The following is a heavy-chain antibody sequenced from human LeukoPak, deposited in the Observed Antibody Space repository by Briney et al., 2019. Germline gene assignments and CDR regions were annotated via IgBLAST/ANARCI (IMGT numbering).Heavy chain of an antibody. Sequence: GGSLRLSCAASGFTFSSYAMHWVRQAPGKGLEYVSAISSNGGSTYYANSVKGRFTISRDNSKNTLYLQMGSLRAEDMAVYYCARYCSGGSCYSDDAFDIWGQGTMVTVSS. J-gene: IGHJ3*02. D-gene: IGHD2-15*01. CDR3: ARYCSGGSCYSDDAFDI. V-gene: IGHV3-64*01. CDR1: GFTFSSYA. CDR2: ISSNGGST.